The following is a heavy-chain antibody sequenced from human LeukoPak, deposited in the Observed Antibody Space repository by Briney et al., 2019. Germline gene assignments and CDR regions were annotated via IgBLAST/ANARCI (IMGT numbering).Heavy chain of an antibody. D-gene: IGHD5-24*01. Sequence: PSETLSLTCTVSGGSISDYYWSWIRQPPGKGPEWIGYMHHNGEIEYNPSLKSRVTISMDTAKNQLSLKVRSVIAADTATYYCVRGKNGYNPWGQGTLVTVSS. V-gene: IGHV4-59*01. CDR1: GGSISDYY. J-gene: IGHJ5*02. CDR3: VRGKNGYNP. CDR2: MHHNGEI.